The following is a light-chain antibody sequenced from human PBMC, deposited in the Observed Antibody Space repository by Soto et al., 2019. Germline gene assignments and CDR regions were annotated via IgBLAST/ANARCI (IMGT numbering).Light chain of an antibody. CDR2: GAS. V-gene: IGKV1-33*01. CDR1: EDIRTS. J-gene: IGKJ3*01. Sequence: DIPMTQSPSPLSASVGARVSITCQASEDIRTSLSWFQHKPGRTPKLLIYGASYLETGVPSRFRGSGSGTDFTLTISSLQPEDIATYYCQHYNNLPPFTFGPGTIVDIK. CDR3: QHYNNLPPFT.